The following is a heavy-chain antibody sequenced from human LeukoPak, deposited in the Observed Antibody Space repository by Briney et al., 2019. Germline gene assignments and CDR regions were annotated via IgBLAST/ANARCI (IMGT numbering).Heavy chain of an antibody. J-gene: IGHJ4*02. V-gene: IGHV4-61*03. CDR2: IYYSGST. CDR1: GGSVISGSYY. Sequence: SETLSLTCTVSGGSVISGSYYWSWIRQPPGKGLEWIGYIYYSGSTKYNPSLKSRVTLSVDMSRNHFSLKLSSVTAADTAVYYCARDYGGKFDYWGRGTLVTVSS. CDR3: ARDYGGKFDY. D-gene: IGHD4-23*01.